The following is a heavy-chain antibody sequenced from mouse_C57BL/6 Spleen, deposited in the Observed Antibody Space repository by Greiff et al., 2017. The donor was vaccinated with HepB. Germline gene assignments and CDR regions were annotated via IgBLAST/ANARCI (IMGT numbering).Heavy chain of an antibody. CDR2: ISYSGST. CDR3: ARGDWVPFAY. CDR1: GYSITSGYD. J-gene: IGHJ3*01. D-gene: IGHD4-1*01. V-gene: IGHV3-1*01. Sequence: EVQLVESGPGMVKPSQSLSLTCTVTGYSITSGYDWHWIRHSPGNKLEWMGNISYSGSTNYNPSLKSRISITHDTSKNHFFLKLNSVTTEDTATYCGARGDWVPFAYWGQGTLVTVSA.